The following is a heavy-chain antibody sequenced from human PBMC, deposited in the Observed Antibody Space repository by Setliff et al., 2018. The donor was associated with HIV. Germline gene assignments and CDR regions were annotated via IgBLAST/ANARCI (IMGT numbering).Heavy chain of an antibody. V-gene: IGHV3-48*03. Sequence: LKISCAASGFTFRNYEMNWVRQAPGKGLEWVSHISSSGGTINYADSVRGRFNISRDNAENSLYLEINNVRVEDTAIYFCARERVESSYYYYGMDVWGQGTTITVSS. CDR1: GFTFRNYE. J-gene: IGHJ6*02. CDR2: ISSSGGTI. CDR3: ARERVESSYYYYGMDV. D-gene: IGHD3-10*01.